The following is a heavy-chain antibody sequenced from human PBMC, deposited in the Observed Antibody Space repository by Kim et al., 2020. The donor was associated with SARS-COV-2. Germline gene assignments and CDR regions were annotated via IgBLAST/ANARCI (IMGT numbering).Heavy chain of an antibody. Sequence: SETLSLTCTVSGGSISSYYWSWIRQPPGKGLEWIGYIYYSGSTNYNPSLKSRVTISVDTSKNQFSLKLSSVTAADTAVYYCARSRTIARQFDYWGQGTLVTVSS. CDR3: ARSRTIARQFDY. J-gene: IGHJ4*02. D-gene: IGHD3-9*01. CDR2: IYYSGST. CDR1: GGSISSYY. V-gene: IGHV4-59*01.